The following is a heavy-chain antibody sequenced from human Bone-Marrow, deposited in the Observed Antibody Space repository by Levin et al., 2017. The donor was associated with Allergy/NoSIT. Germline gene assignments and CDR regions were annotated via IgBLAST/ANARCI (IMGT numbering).Heavy chain of an antibody. D-gene: IGHD3-22*01. CDR2: ISSSGSTI. Sequence: AGESLKISCAASGFTFSDYYMSWIRQAPGKGLEWVSYISSSGSTIYYADSVKGRFTISRDNAKNSLYLQMNSLRAEDTAVYYCASLNYYDSSGYLGDYWGQGTLVTVSS. CDR1: GFTFSDYY. V-gene: IGHV3-11*01. J-gene: IGHJ4*02. CDR3: ASLNYYDSSGYLGDY.